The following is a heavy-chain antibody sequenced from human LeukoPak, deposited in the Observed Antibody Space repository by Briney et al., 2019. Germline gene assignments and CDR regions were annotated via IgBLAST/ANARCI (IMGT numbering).Heavy chain of an antibody. CDR3: ARGGGITMIVVVTVPFDY. CDR2: INHSGST. D-gene: IGHD3-22*01. CDR1: GGSFSGYY. V-gene: IGHV4-34*01. Sequence: SETLSLTCAVYGGSFSGYYWSWIRQPPGKGLEWIGEINHSGSTNYNPSLKSRVTISVDTSKNQFSLKLSSVTAADTAVYYCARGGGITMIVVVTVPFDYWGQGTLVTVSS. J-gene: IGHJ4*02.